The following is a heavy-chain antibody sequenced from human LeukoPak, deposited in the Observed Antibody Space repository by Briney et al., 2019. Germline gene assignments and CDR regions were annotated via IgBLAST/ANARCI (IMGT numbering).Heavy chain of an antibody. CDR2: IHTYNGHT. J-gene: IGHJ4*02. CDR1: GYTFTNYG. Sequence: APVKVSCKASGYTFTNYGVSWVRQAPGQGLEWMGWIHTYNGHTNYAQKLQGRVTMTTDTSTSTAYMELSSLRSDDTAVYYCARDPGGTGPYYFDCWGQGTLVTVSS. V-gene: IGHV1-18*01. D-gene: IGHD1-1*01. CDR3: ARDPGGTGPYYFDC.